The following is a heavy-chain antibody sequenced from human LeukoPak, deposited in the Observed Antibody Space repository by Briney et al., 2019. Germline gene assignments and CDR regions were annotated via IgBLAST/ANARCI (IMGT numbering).Heavy chain of an antibody. CDR3: ARGLDTAMVNWFDP. D-gene: IGHD5-18*01. CDR2: IYYSGST. J-gene: IGHJ5*02. CDR1: GGSISSYY. V-gene: IGHV4-59*12. Sequence: PSETLSLTCTVSGGSISSYYWSWIRQPPGKGLEWIGYIYYSGSTNYNPSLKSRVTISVDTSKNQFSLKLSSVTAADTAVYYCARGLDTAMVNWFDPWGQGTLVTVSS.